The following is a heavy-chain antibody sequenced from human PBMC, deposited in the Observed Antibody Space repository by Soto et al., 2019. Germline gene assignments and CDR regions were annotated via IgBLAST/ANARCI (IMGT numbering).Heavy chain of an antibody. V-gene: IGHV4-4*01. CDR3: ARVLRGWFDP. CDR2: ISHSGIT. Sequence: SETPYLTCAVSGGSITSANWWTWVRQPPGGGLEWIGEISHSGITNYKASLKSRVTMSVDKTKNDVSLKLTSVTAAHTAVYCCARVLRGWFDPWGQGTQVTVSS. CDR1: GGSITSANW. J-gene: IGHJ5*02.